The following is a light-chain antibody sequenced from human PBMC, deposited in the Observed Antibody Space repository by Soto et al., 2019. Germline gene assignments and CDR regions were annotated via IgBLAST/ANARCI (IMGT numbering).Light chain of an antibody. Sequence: EAVVTQSPCTLSLSPGERATLSCRASQSVDSSSFAWYQQKRGQGPRLLIYGPSRRATGIPDRFSGRGSGTDFTLTITRLEPEAFGVDYCQQYDATVWTFGQGTKVEFK. J-gene: IGKJ1*01. CDR3: QQYDATVWT. CDR1: QSVDSSS. V-gene: IGKV3-20*01. CDR2: GPS.